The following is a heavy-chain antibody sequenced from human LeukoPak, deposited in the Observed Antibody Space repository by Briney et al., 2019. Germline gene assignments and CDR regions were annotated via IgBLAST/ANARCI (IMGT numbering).Heavy chain of an antibody. J-gene: IGHJ4*02. Sequence: PSETLSLTCTVSGGSISSYYWSWIRHPPGKGLEWIGYIYYSGSTNYNPSLKSRLSISVDTSKNQFSLRLSSVTAADTAVYYCARVSAYGDYAGTLDYWGQGTLVTVSS. V-gene: IGHV4-59*01. CDR2: IYYSGST. D-gene: IGHD4-17*01. CDR3: ARVSAYGDYAGTLDY. CDR1: GGSISSYY.